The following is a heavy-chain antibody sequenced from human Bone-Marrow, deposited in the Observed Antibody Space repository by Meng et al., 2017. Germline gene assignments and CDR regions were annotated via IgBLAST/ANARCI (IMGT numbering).Heavy chain of an antibody. J-gene: IGHJ4*02. CDR2: INHSGST. Sequence: QGQLPQSGAGLLKPSETLSLTCVVSGGSFSDYYWSWIRQPPGKGLEWIGEINHSGSTNYNPSLEGRATISVDTSQNNLSLRLSSVTAADSAVYYCARGPTTMAHDFDYWGQGTLVTVSS. CDR3: ARGPTTMAHDFDY. D-gene: IGHD4-11*01. V-gene: IGHV4-34*01. CDR1: GGSFSDYY.